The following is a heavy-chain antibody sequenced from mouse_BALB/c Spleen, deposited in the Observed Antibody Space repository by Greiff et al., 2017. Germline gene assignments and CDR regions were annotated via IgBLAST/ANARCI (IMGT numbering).Heavy chain of an antibody. Sequence: VQLQQPGAELVKPGASVKLSCKASGYTFTSYWMHWVKQRPGQGLEWIGEIDPSDSYTNYNQKFKGKATLTVDKSSSTAYMQLSSLTSEDSAVYYCARRGITLYYYAMDYWGQGTSVTVSS. V-gene: IGHV1-69*02. CDR3: ARRGITLYYYAMDY. CDR1: GYTFTSYW. CDR2: IDPSDSYT. D-gene: IGHD2-4*01. J-gene: IGHJ4*01.